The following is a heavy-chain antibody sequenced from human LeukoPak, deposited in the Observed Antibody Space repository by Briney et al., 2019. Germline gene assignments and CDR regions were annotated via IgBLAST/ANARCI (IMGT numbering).Heavy chain of an antibody. CDR2: ISYDGSNK. CDR1: GFTFSSYA. D-gene: IGHD6-19*01. V-gene: IGHV3-30-3*01. CDR3: ARAYSSGWYYFDY. Sequence: PGGSLRLSCAASGFTFSSYAMHWVRQAPGKGLEWVAVISYDGSNKYYADSVKGRFTISRDNSKNTLYLQMNSLRAEHTAVYYCARAYSSGWYYFDYWGQGTLVTVSS. J-gene: IGHJ4*02.